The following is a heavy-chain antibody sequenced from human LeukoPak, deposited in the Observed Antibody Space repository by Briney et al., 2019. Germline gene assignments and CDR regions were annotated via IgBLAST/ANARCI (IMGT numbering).Heavy chain of an antibody. CDR3: ANEIRPNDY. D-gene: IGHD4-17*01. Sequence: GGSLRLSCAASGFTFSSYGMHWVRQAPGKGLEWVSAISISGDTTYYADAVKGRFTISRDNSKNTVYLQMNSLRAEDTAVYYCANEIRPNDYWGQGTLVTVSS. CDR2: ISISGDTT. CDR1: GFTFSSYG. V-gene: IGHV3-23*01. J-gene: IGHJ4*02.